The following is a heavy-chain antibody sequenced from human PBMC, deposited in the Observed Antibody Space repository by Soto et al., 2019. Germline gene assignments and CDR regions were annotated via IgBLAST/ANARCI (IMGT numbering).Heavy chain of an antibody. J-gene: IGHJ4*02. V-gene: IGHV1-69*13. CDR1: GGTFSSYA. D-gene: IGHD1-26*01. CDR3: ARELLPVGATRYPFDY. CDR2: IIPIFGTA. Sequence: GASVKVSCKASGGTFSSYAISWVRQAPGQGLEWMGGIIPIFGTANYAQKFQGRVTITADESTSTAYMELSSLRSEDTAVYYCARELLPVGATRYPFDYWGQGTLVTVSS.